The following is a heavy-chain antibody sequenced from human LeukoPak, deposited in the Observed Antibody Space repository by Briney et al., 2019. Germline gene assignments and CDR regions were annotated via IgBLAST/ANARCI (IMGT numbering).Heavy chain of an antibody. CDR2: IYTSGST. D-gene: IGHD6-6*01. J-gene: IGHJ3*02. V-gene: IGHV4-4*07. Sequence: SETLSLTCTVSGVSISSYYWSWIRQPAGKGLEWIGRIYTSGSTNYNPSLKSRVTMSVDTSKNQFSLKLSSVTAADTAVYYCARDHLEYSSSSVAFDIWGQGTMVTVSS. CDR3: ARDHLEYSSSSVAFDI. CDR1: GVSISSYY.